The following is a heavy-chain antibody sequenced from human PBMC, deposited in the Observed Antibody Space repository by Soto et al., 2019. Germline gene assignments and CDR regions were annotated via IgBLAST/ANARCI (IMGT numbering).Heavy chain of an antibody. CDR3: ADSGCSGADGYSRWYCGI. CDR2: IYWDDDK. CDR1: GFSLTTGGVA. D-gene: IGHD2-15*01. V-gene: IGHV2-5*02. J-gene: IGHJ2*01. Sequence: QITLKESGPTLVKPTQTLTLTCTFSGFSLTTGGVAVGWIRQPPGKALEWLALIYWDDDKRYSPSLKSRLSITKDTSKNQVVLTMTYRDPVDTATYYCADSGCSGADGYSRWYCGIWGRGTLVTVSS.